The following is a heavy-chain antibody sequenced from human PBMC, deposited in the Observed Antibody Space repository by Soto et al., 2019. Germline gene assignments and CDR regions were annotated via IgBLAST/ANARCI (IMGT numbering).Heavy chain of an antibody. J-gene: IGHJ4*02. CDR2: INNDGSDT. Sequence: EVHLVESGGGLVQPGGSLRLSCAASGFTFRYYWLHWVRQVPGRGPVWVSGINNDGSDTFYADFVEGRFTISRDNAKNTVYLQMDSLRAEDTAGYYCGSLFEFWGQGTLVTVPS. CDR1: GFTFRYYW. CDR3: GSLFEF. V-gene: IGHV3-74*01.